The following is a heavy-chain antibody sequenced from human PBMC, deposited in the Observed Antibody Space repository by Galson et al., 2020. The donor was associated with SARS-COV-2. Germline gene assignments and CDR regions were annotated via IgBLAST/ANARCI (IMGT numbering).Heavy chain of an antibody. J-gene: IGHJ3*02. CDR2: IDPSDSYT. Sequence: HGESLKISCKGSGYSITSYRNNWVRQIHRKGLERKGRIDPSDSYTNYSTSFQGHVTISADKTISTAYLQWSSLKASDTAMYYCATPAGCSSTSCFKVDDAFDIWGQGRMVSVSS. D-gene: IGHD2-2*01. CDR3: ATPAGCSSTSCFKVDDAFDI. V-gene: IGHV5-10-1*01. CDR1: GYSITSYR.